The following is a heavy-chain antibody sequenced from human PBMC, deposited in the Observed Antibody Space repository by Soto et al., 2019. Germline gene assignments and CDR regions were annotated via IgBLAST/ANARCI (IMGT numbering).Heavy chain of an antibody. CDR1: GFTFSRFT. J-gene: IGHJ6*02. Sequence: EVQLVESGGGLVKPEGSLRLSCAASGFTFSRFTMNWVRQTPERGLEWITSINSGSSFIYYADSVRGRFTISRDDAKNSLYLQMNSLSAGDTALYYCARETESYSWNDGLMDVWGQGTTVIVSS. V-gene: IGHV3-21*01. CDR2: INSGSSFI. D-gene: IGHD1-1*01. CDR3: ARETESYSWNDGLMDV.